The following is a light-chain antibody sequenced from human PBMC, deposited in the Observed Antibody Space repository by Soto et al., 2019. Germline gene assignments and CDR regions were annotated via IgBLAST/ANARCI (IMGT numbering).Light chain of an antibody. J-gene: IGKJ1*01. CDR1: ESVTENQ. V-gene: IGKV3-20*01. Sequence: DIVLTQSPGALSSSPGERATLSCRSSESVTENQLAWYQQKPGQAPRLLIYAISTRAAGVPDRFSGSGSGTDFTLTISRLEPEDFAMYYCQQYGSSRWTFAQGTKVDI. CDR3: QQYGSSRWT. CDR2: AIS.